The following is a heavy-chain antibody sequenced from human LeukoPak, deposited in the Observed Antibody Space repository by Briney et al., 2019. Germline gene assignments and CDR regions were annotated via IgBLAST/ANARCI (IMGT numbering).Heavy chain of an antibody. V-gene: IGHV1-46*01. CDR1: GYTFTSYY. J-gene: IGHJ4*02. D-gene: IGHD1-26*01. CDR2: INPSGGST. CDR3: ARSQWAQKDSDY. Sequence: ASVKVSCKASGYTFTSYYMHWVRQAPGQGLEWMGIINPSGGSTSYAQKFQGRVTMTRDTSTSTAYMELSSLRSEDTAVYYCARSQWAQKDSDYWGQGTLVTVSS.